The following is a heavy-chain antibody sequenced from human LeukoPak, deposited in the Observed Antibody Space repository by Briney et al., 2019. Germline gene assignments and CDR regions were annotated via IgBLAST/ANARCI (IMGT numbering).Heavy chain of an antibody. CDR2: ITGSNNRT. J-gene: IGHJ4*02. Sequence: GGSLILSCAASGFTFSSYAMTWVRQAPGRGLEWVSSITGSNNRTYYADSVQGGFTISRDNCKNTMYMQMIRLRAEEAAVYHCARDSGSYLQPADFWGQGTVVTVSS. V-gene: IGHV3-23*01. D-gene: IGHD1-26*01. CDR3: ARDSGSYLQPADF. CDR1: GFTFSSYA.